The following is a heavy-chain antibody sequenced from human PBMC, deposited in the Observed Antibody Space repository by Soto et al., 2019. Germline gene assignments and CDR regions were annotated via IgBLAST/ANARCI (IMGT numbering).Heavy chain of an antibody. Sequence: SETLSLTCTVSGGSISSGPYSWGWIRQPPGERLEWIGSIHYSGSTYYNPSLKSRVTISVDTSKKQFSLKLSSVTAADTAVYYCARHDPGVVVIAATGADYWGQGTLVTVSS. D-gene: IGHD2-15*01. V-gene: IGHV4-39*01. CDR1: GGSISSGPYS. CDR2: IHYSGST. J-gene: IGHJ4*02. CDR3: ARHDPGVVVIAATGADY.